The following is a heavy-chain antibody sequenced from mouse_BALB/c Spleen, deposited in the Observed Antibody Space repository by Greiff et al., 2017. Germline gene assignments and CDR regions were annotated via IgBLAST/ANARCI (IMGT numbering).Heavy chain of an antibody. D-gene: IGHD1-2*01. CDR3: ARLTTATDY. Sequence: QVHVKQSGPELVKPGASVRISCKASGYTFTSYYIHWVKQRPGQGLEWIGWIYPGNVNTKYNEKFKGKATLTADKSSSTAYMQLSSLTSEDSAVYFCARLTTATDYWGQGTTLTVSS. CDR1: GYTFTSYY. V-gene: IGHV1S56*01. CDR2: IYPGNVNT. J-gene: IGHJ2*01.